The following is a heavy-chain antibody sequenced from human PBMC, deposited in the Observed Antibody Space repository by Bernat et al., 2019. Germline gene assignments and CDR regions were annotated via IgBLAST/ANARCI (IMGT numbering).Heavy chain of an antibody. J-gene: IGHJ6*02. CDR1: GYTFTSYA. V-gene: IGHV1-3*01. CDR3: ARLPRARRYYYYGMDV. Sequence: QVQLVQSGAEVKKPGASVKVSCKASGYTFTSYAMHWVRQAPGQRLEWMGWINAGNGNTKYSQKFQGRVTITRDTSASTAYMELSSLRSEDTAVYYCARLPRARRYYYYGMDVWGQGTTVTVSS. CDR2: INAGNGNT.